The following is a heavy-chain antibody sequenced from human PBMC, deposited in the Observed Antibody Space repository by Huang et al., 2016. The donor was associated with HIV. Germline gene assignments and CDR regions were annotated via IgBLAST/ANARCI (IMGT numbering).Heavy chain of an antibody. CDR1: GFTFDDYG. V-gene: IGHV3-20*01. Sequence: EVQLVESGGGVVRPGGSLRLSCAASGFTFDDYGMSWVRQAPGKGLEWVAGINWNGGSTGYADSVNGRFTISRDNAKNSLYLQMTSLRAEDTSLYHCARISLRLYYGMDVWGQGTTVTVSS. D-gene: IGHD3-16*01. J-gene: IGHJ6*02. CDR3: ARISLRLYYGMDV. CDR2: INWNGGST.